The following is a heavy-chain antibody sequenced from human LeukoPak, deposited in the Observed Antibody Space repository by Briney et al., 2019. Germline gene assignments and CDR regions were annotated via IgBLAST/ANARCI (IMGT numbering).Heavy chain of an antibody. CDR1: GGSISTYY. CDR2: IYYSGST. D-gene: IGHD2-15*01. V-gene: IGHV4-59*01. Sequence: SETLSLTCTVSGGSISTYYGHWIRQPPGKGLEWIAYIYYSGSTNYNPSLKSRVTISVDTSKNQFSLKLSSVTAADTAVYYCARVTCSGGSCYSSGFDYWGQGTLVTVSS. CDR3: ARVTCSGGSCYSSGFDY. J-gene: IGHJ4*02.